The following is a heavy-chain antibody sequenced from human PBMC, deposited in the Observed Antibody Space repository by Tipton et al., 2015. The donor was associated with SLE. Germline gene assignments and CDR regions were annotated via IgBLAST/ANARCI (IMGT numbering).Heavy chain of an antibody. V-gene: IGHV4-34*01. CDR2: INHSGST. CDR3: ARGRPSDYIWVYSGWVFDY. D-gene: IGHD3-16*01. CDR1: GGYFSGYY. J-gene: IGHJ4*02. Sequence: TLSLTCAVYGGYFSGYYWSWIRQPPGKGLEWIGEINHSGSTNYNPSLESRVTISVDTSKNQFSLKLSSVTAADTALYYCARGRPSDYIWVYSGWVFDYWGQGTLVTVSS.